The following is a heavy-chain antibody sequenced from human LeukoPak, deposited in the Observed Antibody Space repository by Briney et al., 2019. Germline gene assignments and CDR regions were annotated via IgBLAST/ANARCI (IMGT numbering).Heavy chain of an antibody. CDR2: IIPIFGTA. J-gene: IGHJ4*02. Sequence: SVKVSCKASGCTFSSYAISWVRQAPGQGLEWVGGIIPIFGTANYAQKFQGRVTITTDESTSTAYMELSSLRSEDTAVYYCARSQLHYYDSSGYSYYFDYWGQGTLVTVSS. D-gene: IGHD3-22*01. CDR1: GCTFSSYA. CDR3: ARSQLHYYDSSGYSYYFDY. V-gene: IGHV1-69*05.